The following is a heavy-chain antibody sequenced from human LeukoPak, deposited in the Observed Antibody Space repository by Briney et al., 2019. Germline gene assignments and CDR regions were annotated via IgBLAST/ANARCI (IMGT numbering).Heavy chain of an antibody. J-gene: IGHJ6*02. D-gene: IGHD3-22*01. Sequence: PSETLSLTCAVYGGSFSGYYWSWIRQPAGKGLEWIGRIYTSGSTNYNPSLKSRVTMSVDTSKNQFSLKLSSVTAADTAVYYCARDGRGSGYYSANYYYYGMDVWGQGTTVTVSS. CDR1: GGSFSGYY. CDR2: IYTSGST. V-gene: IGHV4-4*07. CDR3: ARDGRGSGYYSANYYYYGMDV.